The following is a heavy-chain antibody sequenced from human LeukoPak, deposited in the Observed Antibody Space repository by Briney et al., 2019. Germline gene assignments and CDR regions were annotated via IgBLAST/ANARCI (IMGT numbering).Heavy chain of an antibody. V-gene: IGHV4-59*01. CDR3: ARGPLWFGELFHTWFDP. J-gene: IGHJ5*02. CDR1: GGSISSYY. CDR2: IYYSGST. D-gene: IGHD3-10*01. Sequence: SETLSLTCTVSGGSISSYYWSWIRQPPGQGLEWIGYIYYSGSTNYNPSLKSRVTISVDTSKNQFSLKLSSVTAADTAVYYCARGPLWFGELFHTWFDPWGQGTLVTVSS.